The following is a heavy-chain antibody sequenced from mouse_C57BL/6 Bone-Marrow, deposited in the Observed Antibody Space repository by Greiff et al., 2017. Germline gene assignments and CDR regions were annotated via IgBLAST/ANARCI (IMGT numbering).Heavy chain of an antibody. V-gene: IGHV1-81*01. D-gene: IGHD2-5*01. Sequence: SGAELARPGASVKLSCKASGYTFTSYGISWVKQRTGQGLEWIGEIYPRSGNTYYNEKFKGKATLTADKSSSTAYMELRSLTSEDSAVYFCARKLYYSNYPYYFDYWGQGTTLTVSS. CDR3: ARKLYYSNYPYYFDY. CDR2: IYPRSGNT. CDR1: GYTFTSYG. J-gene: IGHJ2*01.